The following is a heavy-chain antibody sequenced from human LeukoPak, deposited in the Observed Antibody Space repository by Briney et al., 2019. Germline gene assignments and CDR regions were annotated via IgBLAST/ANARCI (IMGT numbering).Heavy chain of an antibody. CDR3: AKFSSVSSGYYYEYYFDY. D-gene: IGHD3-22*01. Sequence: PGGSLRLSCAASGFTFSSYSMNWVRQAPGKGLEWVSYISSSSSTIYYADSVKGRFTISRDNSKNTLYLQMNSLRAEDTAVYYCAKFSSVSSGYYYEYYFDYWGQGTLVTVSS. CDR2: ISSSSSTI. CDR1: GFTFSSYS. J-gene: IGHJ4*02. V-gene: IGHV3-48*01.